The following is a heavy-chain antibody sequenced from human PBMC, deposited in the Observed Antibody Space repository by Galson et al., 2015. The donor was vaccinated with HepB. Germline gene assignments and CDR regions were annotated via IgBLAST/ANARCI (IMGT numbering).Heavy chain of an antibody. D-gene: IGHD3-10*01. CDR1: GFTFSRYW. J-gene: IGHJ6*02. V-gene: IGHV3-7*03. CDR2: INQDGRSR. Sequence: SLRLSCAASGFTFSRYWMNWVRQAPGQGLEGVAHINQDGRSRYYVDSVKGRFTISRDNAQDSVHLQLGNLRAEDTAVCYCARRISLVRGIMTRPDYSYGMDVWGQGTTVTVAS. CDR3: ARRISLVRGIMTRPDYSYGMDV.